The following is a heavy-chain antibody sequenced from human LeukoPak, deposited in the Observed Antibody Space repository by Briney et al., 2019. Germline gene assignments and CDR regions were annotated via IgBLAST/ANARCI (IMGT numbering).Heavy chain of an antibody. D-gene: IGHD6-13*01. V-gene: IGHV3-9*01. CDR3: AKVGHRGAAAGFDY. J-gene: IGHJ4*02. Sequence: GRSLRLSCAASGFTFDDYAMHWVRQAPGKGLEWVSCISWNSGSIVYADSVKGRFTISRDNAKNSLYLQMNSLRAEDTALYYCAKVGHRGAAAGFDYWGQGTLVTVSS. CDR2: ISWNSGSI. CDR1: GFTFDDYA.